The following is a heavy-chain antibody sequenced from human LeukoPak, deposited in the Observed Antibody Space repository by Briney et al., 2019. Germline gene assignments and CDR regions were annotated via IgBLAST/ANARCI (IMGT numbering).Heavy chain of an antibody. CDR2: ISAYNGNT. V-gene: IGHV1-18*01. Sequence: ASVKVSCKASVYTFTSYGISWVRQAPGQGLEWMGWISAYNGNTNYAQKLQGRVTMTTDTSTSTAYMELRSMRSDDTAVYYCAREPYGSGSYYKFPRNWEGEKNGDPFFDYWGQGTLVTVSS. D-gene: IGHD3-10*01. CDR1: VYTFTSYG. J-gene: IGHJ4*02. CDR3: AREPYGSGSYYKFPRNWEGEKNGDPFFDY.